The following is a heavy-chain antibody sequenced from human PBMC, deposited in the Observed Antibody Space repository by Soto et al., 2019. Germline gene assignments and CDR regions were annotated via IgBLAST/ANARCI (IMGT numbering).Heavy chain of an antibody. D-gene: IGHD2-2*01. CDR3: ARYCSSTSCYRGSYYYYGMDV. CDR1: GCTFTGYY. J-gene: IGHJ6*02. CDR2: INPNSGGK. V-gene: IGHV1-2*02. Sequence: SSVKVSCKASGCTFTGYYMHWVRQAPGQGLEWRGWINPNSGGKNYAQKLQGRVTMTRDTSSSTAYMELSRLRSDDTAVYYCARYCSSTSCYRGSYYYYGMDVWGQGTTVPVSS.